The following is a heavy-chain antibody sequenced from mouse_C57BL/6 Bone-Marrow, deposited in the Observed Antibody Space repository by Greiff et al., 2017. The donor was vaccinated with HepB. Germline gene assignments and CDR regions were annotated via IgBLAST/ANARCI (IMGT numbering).Heavy chain of an antibody. CDR3: TRYYYGSSNYFDY. D-gene: IGHD1-1*01. CDR2: INPSNGGT. V-gene: IGHV1-53*01. J-gene: IGHJ2*01. Sequence: VQLQQSGTELVKPGASVKLSCKASGYTFTSYWMHWVKQRPGQGLEWIGNINPSNGGTNYNEKFKSKATLTAVTSASTAYMELSSLTNEDSAVYYCTRYYYGSSNYFDYWGQGTTLTVSS. CDR1: GYTFTSYW.